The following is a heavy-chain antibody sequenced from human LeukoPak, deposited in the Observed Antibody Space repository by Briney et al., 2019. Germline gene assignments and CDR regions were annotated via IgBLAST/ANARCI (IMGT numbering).Heavy chain of an antibody. Sequence: GGSLRLSCAASGFTFSSYSMNWVRQAPGKGLEWVSSISSSSSYIYYADSVKGRFTISRDNAKNSVYLQMNSLRAEDTAVYYCERGSVVVAAIDYWGQGTLVTVSS. J-gene: IGHJ4*02. D-gene: IGHD2-15*01. V-gene: IGHV3-21*01. CDR2: ISSSSSYI. CDR1: GFTFSSYS. CDR3: ERGSVVVAAIDY.